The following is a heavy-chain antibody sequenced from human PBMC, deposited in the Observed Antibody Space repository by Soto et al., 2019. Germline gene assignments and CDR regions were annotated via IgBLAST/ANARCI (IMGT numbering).Heavy chain of an antibody. D-gene: IGHD1-1*01. Sequence: PGGSLRLSCAASGFTFSSYAMSWVRQAPGKGLEWVGFIRSKADGGTTEYAASVKGRFTISRDDSKSIAYLQMNSLKTEDTAVYYCSVQLYKRFDPWGQGTLVTVSS. CDR3: SVQLYKRFDP. J-gene: IGHJ5*02. CDR1: GFTFSSYA. V-gene: IGHV3-49*04. CDR2: IRSKADGGTT.